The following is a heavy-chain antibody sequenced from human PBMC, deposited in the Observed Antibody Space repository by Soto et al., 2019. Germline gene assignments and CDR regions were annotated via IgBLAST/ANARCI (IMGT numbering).Heavy chain of an antibody. CDR1: GGTFSSYT. V-gene: IGHV1-69*02. Sequence: QVQLVQSGAEVKKPGSSVKVSCKASGGTFSSYTISWVRQAPGQGLEWMGRIIPILGIANYAQKFQGRVTITEDKSTSTAYMELSSLRSEDTAVYYCARVGLLLWFGEGYYGMDVWGQGTTVTVSS. CDR2: IIPILGIA. D-gene: IGHD3-10*01. J-gene: IGHJ6*02. CDR3: ARVGLLLWFGEGYYGMDV.